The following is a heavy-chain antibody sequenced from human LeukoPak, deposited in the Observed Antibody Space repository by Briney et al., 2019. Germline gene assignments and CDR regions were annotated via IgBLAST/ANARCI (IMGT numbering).Heavy chain of an antibody. D-gene: IGHD2-21*01. V-gene: IGHV4-34*01. CDR2: INHSGST. Sequence: PSETLSLTCAVYGGSFSGYYWSWIRQPPGKGPEWIGEINHSGSTNYNPSLKSRVTISVDTSKNQFSLKLSSVTAADTAVYYCARGIPIHGAFDIWGQGTMVTVSS. CDR3: ARGIPIHGAFDI. CDR1: GGSFSGYY. J-gene: IGHJ3*02.